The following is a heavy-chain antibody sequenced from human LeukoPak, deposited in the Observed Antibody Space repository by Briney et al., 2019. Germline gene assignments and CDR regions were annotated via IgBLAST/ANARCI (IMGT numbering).Heavy chain of an antibody. D-gene: IGHD5-24*01. V-gene: IGHV4-59*01. CDR2: IYYSGST. CDR1: GVSINSYY. CDR3: ESGTVATNRSCFDY. Sequence: NPSETLSLTCTVSGVSINSYYWTWLRQPPGRGLDWIGYIYYSGSTNYNPSLKSRVTISDDTSKNQFSLKLISLTAPDTPASYFESGTVATNRSCFDYWGKGTMVTVSS. J-gene: IGHJ4*02.